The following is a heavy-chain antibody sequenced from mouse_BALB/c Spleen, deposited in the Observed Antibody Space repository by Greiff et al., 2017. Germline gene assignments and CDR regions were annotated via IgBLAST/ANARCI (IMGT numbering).Heavy chain of an antibody. D-gene: IGHD2-5*01. J-gene: IGHJ4*01. CDR1: GFNIKDTY. Sequence: VQLQQPGAELVKPGASVKLSCTASGFNIKDTYMHWVKQRPEQGLEWIGRIDPANGNTKYDPKFQGKATITADTSSNTTYLQLSSLTSEDTAVYYCARHSNPIGAMDYWGQGTSVTVSS. CDR2: IDPANGNT. V-gene: IGHV14-3*02. CDR3: ARHSNPIGAMDY.